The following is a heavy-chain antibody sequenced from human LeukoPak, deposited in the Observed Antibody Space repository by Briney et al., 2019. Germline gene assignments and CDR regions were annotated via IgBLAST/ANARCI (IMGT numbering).Heavy chain of an antibody. Sequence: SETLSLTCTVSGGSISSYYWSWIRQPAGKGLEWIGRIYTSGNTNYNPSLKSRVTMSVDTSKNQFSLKLSSVTAADTAVYYCARKSGSGNYFLDAFDIWGQGTMVTVSS. V-gene: IGHV4-4*07. CDR2: IYTSGNT. J-gene: IGHJ3*02. CDR3: ARKSGSGNYFLDAFDI. D-gene: IGHD1-26*01. CDR1: GGSISSYY.